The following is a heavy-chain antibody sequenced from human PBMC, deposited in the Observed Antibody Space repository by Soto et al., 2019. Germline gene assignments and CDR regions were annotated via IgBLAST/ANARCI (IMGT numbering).Heavy chain of an antibody. CDR3: ALITQSYYYYGMDV. CDR2: IIHIFGTA. J-gene: IGHJ6*02. V-gene: IGHV1-69*06. Sequence: SVKVSCKASGGTFSSYAISWVRQAPGQGLEWIGGIIHIFGTANYAQKFQGRVTITADKSTSTAYMELSSLRSEDTAVYYCALITQSYYYYGMDVWGQGTTVTVSS. CDR1: GGTFSSYA. D-gene: IGHD3-22*01.